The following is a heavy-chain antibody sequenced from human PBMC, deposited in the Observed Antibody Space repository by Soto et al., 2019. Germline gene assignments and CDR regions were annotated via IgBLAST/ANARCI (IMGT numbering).Heavy chain of an antibody. V-gene: IGHV4-59*08. CDR3: ARGAGDFWSGPHFDY. CDR2: IYYSGST. J-gene: IGHJ4*02. CDR1: GGSMNSYY. Sequence: SETLSLTCIVSGGSMNSYYWSWIRQPPGKGLEWIGYIYYSGSTNYNPSLKSRVTISVDTSTNYFSLKLSSVTAADTAVYYCARGAGDFWSGPHFDYWGQGTLVTVSS. D-gene: IGHD3-3*01.